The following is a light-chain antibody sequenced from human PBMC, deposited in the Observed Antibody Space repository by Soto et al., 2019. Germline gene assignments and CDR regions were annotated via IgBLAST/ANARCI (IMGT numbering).Light chain of an antibody. CDR3: QQYNNWPPAT. Sequence: EIVMTQSSATLSVSPGERATLSCRASQSVSSNLAWYQQKPGQAPRLLIYGASTRATGIPARFSGSGSGTELTLTISSLQSEVFAVYYCQQYNNWPPATFGGGTKVEIK. CDR1: QSVSSN. V-gene: IGKV3-15*01. CDR2: GAS. J-gene: IGKJ4*01.